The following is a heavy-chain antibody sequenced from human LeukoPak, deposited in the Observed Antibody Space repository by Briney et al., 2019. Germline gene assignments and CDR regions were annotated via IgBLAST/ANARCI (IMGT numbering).Heavy chain of an antibody. CDR2: ITRSSSSI. J-gene: IGHJ3*01. V-gene: IGHV3-21*03. CDR1: GFSFSTYS. CDR3: VSELYFSDSSGL. Sequence: PGGSLRLSCAASGFSFSTYSMSWVRQAPGKGLEWVLAITRSSSSIYYAESVKGRFTISRDNAKKSVYLQMNSLRAEDTAVYYCVSELYFSDSSGLWGPGTMVTVSS. D-gene: IGHD3-22*01.